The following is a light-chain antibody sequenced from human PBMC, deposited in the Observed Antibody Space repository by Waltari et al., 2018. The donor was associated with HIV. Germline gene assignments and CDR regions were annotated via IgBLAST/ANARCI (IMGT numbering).Light chain of an antibody. V-gene: IGLV2-11*01. Sequence: QSALTQPPSVSGSPGQSVTISCTGTTSDVGYYNYVSWYQQYPGKAPKLIILDVNQRPSGVPERFSGSKSGNTASLTISGLQTADEADYFCCAYAAGHVSYVFGNGTAVAVL. CDR1: TSDVGYYNY. CDR2: DVN. CDR3: CAYAAGHVSYV. J-gene: IGLJ1*01.